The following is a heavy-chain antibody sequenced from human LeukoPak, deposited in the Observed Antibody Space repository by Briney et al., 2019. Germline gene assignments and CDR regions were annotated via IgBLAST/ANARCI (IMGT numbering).Heavy chain of an antibody. D-gene: IGHD4-17*01. CDR3: ATDSHYAFDF. CDR2: VRPGDSAR. J-gene: IGHJ4*02. CDR1: GFTVSSNY. V-gene: IGHV3-48*02. Sequence: GGSLRLSCAASGFTVSSNYMSWVRQAPGKGLEWVSNVRPGDSARFYADSVRGRFTISRDDAKNSLYLQMNSLRDEDTAVYYCATDSHYAFDFWGLGTLVTVSS.